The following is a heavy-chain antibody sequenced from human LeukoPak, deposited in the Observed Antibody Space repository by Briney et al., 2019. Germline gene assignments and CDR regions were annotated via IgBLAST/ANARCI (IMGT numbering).Heavy chain of an antibody. CDR3: ARVPGGDLDDY. J-gene: IGHJ4*02. D-gene: IGHD1-26*01. CDR1: GFTFSDYY. V-gene: IGHV3-11*01. Sequence: GGSLRLSCAASGFTFSDYYMSWICQAPGKGLQWVSFISSSGRTIYYADSVKGRFAISRDNARNLVYLQMSSLRAEDTALYYCARVPGGDLDDYWGQGTLVTVSS. CDR2: ISSSGRTI.